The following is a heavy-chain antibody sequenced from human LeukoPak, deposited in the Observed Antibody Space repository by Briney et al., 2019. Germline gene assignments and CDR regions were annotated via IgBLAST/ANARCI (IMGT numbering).Heavy chain of an antibody. V-gene: IGHV3-33*06. CDR2: IWYDGSNK. CDR3: AKDLAFGTTYYFDY. D-gene: IGHD1-7*01. Sequence: PGGSLRLSCAASGFIFSSYGMHWVRQAPGKGLEWVAVIWYDGSNKYYADSVKGRFTISRDNSKNTLSLQMNSLRVEDTAVYYCAKDLAFGTTYYFDYWGQGTLVTVSS. CDR1: GFIFSSYG. J-gene: IGHJ4*02.